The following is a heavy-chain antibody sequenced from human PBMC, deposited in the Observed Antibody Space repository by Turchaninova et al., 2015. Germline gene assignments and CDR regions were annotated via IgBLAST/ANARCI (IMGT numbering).Heavy chain of an antibody. CDR2: INHSGST. V-gene: IGHV4-34*01. D-gene: IGHD6-13*01. CDR3: ARYAPIAAAGYKYYFDY. Sequence: QVQLQQWGAGLLKPSETLSLTCAVYGGSFSGYYWSWIRQPPGKGLEWMGEINHSGSTNNNPSPKSRVTISVDASKNQFSLKLGSVTAADTAVYYCARYAPIAAAGYKYYFDYWGQGTLVTVSS. J-gene: IGHJ4*02. CDR1: GGSFSGYY.